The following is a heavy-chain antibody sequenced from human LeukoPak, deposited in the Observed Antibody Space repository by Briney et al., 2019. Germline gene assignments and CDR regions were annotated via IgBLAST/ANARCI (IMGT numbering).Heavy chain of an antibody. CDR3: ARGRGYYDSSGYYYFVY. V-gene: IGHV1-8*03. CDR2: MNPNSGNT. D-gene: IGHD3-22*01. J-gene: IGHJ4*02. Sequence: ASVKVSCKASGYTFTIYDINWVRQATGQGREWMGWMNPNSGNTGYTQKFQGRVTITRNTAKSTAYMELRSLRSEDTAVYYCARGRGYYDSSGYYYFVYWGQGTLVTVSS. CDR1: GYTFTIYD.